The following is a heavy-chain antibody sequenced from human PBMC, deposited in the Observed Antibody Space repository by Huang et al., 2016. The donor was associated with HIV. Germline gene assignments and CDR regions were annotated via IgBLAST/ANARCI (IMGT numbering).Heavy chain of an antibody. V-gene: IGHV5-51*01. CDR2: IYPGDSDT. CDR1: GYMFTKYW. CDR3: ARHDGARPGWVDN. J-gene: IGHJ5*02. D-gene: IGHD4-17*01. Sequence: EVQLVQSGAEVKKPGESLKISCKGSGYMFTKYWIGWVRQMPGKGLEWMGLIYPGDSDTRYSPSFQGQVTSSADKSITTAYLQWSSLKASDTAIYYCARHDGARPGWVDNWGQGTLVTVSS.